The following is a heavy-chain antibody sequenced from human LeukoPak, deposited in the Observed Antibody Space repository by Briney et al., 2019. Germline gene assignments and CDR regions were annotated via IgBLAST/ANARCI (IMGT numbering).Heavy chain of an antibody. V-gene: IGHV1-69*13. Sequence: SVKVSCKASGGTFSSYAISWVRQAPGQGLEWMGGIIPIFGTANYAQKFQGRLTITADESTSTAYMGLSSLRSEDTAVYYCARASGSTGFFDYWGQGTLVTVSS. J-gene: IGHJ4*02. D-gene: IGHD1-26*01. CDR1: GGTFSSYA. CDR3: ARASGSTGFFDY. CDR2: IIPIFGTA.